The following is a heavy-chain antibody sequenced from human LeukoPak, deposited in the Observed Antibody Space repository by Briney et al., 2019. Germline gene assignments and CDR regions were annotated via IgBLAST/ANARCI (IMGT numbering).Heavy chain of an antibody. CDR2: INTDGSST. V-gene: IGHV3-74*01. CDR3: AKGFYPSDDYIVVVIDGCFDY. J-gene: IGHJ4*02. D-gene: IGHD2-21*01. Sequence: GGSLRLSCAASGFTFSSYWMHWVRQAPGKGLVWVSRINTDGSSTSYADSVKGRFTISRDNSKNTLYLQMNSLRAEDTAVYYCAKGFYPSDDYIVVVIDGCFDYWGQGTLVTVSS. CDR1: GFTFSSYW.